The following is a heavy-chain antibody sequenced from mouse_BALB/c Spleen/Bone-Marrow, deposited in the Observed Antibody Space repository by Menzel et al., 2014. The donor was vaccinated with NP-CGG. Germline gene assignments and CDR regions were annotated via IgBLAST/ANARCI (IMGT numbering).Heavy chain of an antibody. CDR3: ARDGDYYEGYAMDY. V-gene: IGHV1-54*01. D-gene: IGHD1-1*01. CDR1: GYAFTNYL. CDR2: INPGSGGT. Sequence: QVQLQQSGAELVRPGTSVKVSCKASGYAFTNYLIEWVKQRPGQGLEWIGVINPGSGGTNYNEKFKGKATLTADKSSSTAYMQLSSLTSDDSAVYFCARDGDYYEGYAMDYWGQGTSVTVSS. J-gene: IGHJ4*01.